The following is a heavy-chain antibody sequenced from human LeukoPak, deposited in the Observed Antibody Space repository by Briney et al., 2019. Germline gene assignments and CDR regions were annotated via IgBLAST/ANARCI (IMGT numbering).Heavy chain of an antibody. CDR3: ARDSTVATYYGVDV. D-gene: IGHD6-19*01. V-gene: IGHV3-9*01. J-gene: IGHJ6*02. Sequence: PGGSLRLSCAASGFTFDDYAMHWVRQAPGKGLEWVSGISWNSGSIGYADSVKGRFTISRDNAKNTLYLQMNSLRAEDTAVYYCARDSTVATYYGVDVWGQGTTVTVSS. CDR2: ISWNSGSI. CDR1: GFTFDDYA.